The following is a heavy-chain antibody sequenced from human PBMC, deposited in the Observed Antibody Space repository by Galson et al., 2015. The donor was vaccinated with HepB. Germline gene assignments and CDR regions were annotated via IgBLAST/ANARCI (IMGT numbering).Heavy chain of an antibody. CDR3: AILIGCSFTNCD. J-gene: IGHJ4*01. V-gene: IGHV1-3*04. D-gene: IGHD2-2*01. CDR1: GYTFTNYP. CDR2: INTGDGNT. Sequence: SVKVSCKASGYTFTNYPIHWVRQAPGQRLEWMGWINTGDGNTKYSQRFQGRVTITRDTSASTAYMDLNNLRSEDTALYYCAILIGCSFTNCDWGHGTLVTVSS.